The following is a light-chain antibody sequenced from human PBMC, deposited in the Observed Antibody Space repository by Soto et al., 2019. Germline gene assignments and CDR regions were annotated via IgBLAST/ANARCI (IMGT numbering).Light chain of an antibody. CDR3: QQYESLPT. Sequence: DIQMTQSPSSLSASVGDRVTITCRASQNISKYLNWYQQKPGKAPKLLIYDVFNLETGVPSRFSGSGSVTHFTFTISSLQPEDVATYYCQQYESLPTFGGGTKVDIK. CDR2: DVF. CDR1: QNISKY. J-gene: IGKJ4*01. V-gene: IGKV1-33*01.